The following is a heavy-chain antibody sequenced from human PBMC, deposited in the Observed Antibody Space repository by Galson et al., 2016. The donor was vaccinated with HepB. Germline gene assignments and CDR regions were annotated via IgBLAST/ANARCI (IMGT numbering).Heavy chain of an antibody. D-gene: IGHD2-2*01. V-gene: IGHV3-48*03. J-gene: IGHJ6*02. CDR3: AKGGVPAVYYYYGMDV. Sequence: SLRLSCAPSGFILTTYAMNWVRQAPGKGLEWISYIDNSGGAIYYTDSVRGRFTISRDNAKNSLYLQMNSLRAEDTAVYYCAKGGVPAVYYYYGMDVWGQGTTVTVSS. CDR1: GFILTTYA. CDR2: IDNSGGAI.